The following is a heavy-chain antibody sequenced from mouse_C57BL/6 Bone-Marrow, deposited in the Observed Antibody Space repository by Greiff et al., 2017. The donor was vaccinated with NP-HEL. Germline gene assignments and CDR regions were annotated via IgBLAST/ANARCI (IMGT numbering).Heavy chain of an antibody. D-gene: IGHD1-1*01. Sequence: EVKLMESGGGLVKPGGSLKLSCAASGFTFSSYAMSWVRQTPEKRLEWVATISDGGSYTYYPDNVKGRFTISRDNAKNNLYLQMSHLKSEDTAMYYCARSTVVADYWGQGTTLTVSS. CDR2: ISDGGSYT. CDR1: GFTFSSYA. V-gene: IGHV5-4*03. J-gene: IGHJ2*01. CDR3: ARSTVVADY.